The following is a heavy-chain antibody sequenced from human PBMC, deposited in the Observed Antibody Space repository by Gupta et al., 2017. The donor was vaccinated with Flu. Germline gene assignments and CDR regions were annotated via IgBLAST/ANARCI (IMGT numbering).Heavy chain of an antibody. V-gene: IGHV4-59*08. CDR1: GASITSYY. J-gene: IGHJ4*02. CDR3: ARHVTIFGLVRPQIDH. Sequence: QVQLQESGPGLVKPSETLSLTCNVSGASITSYYWTWIRQPPGKGLEWVGFIYSSGSTFYNPSLRSRVTISLDTSKKQFSLKLSSVTAADTAAYYCARHVTIFGLVRPQIDHWGQGTLGTVSS. CDR2: IYSSGST. D-gene: IGHD3-3*01.